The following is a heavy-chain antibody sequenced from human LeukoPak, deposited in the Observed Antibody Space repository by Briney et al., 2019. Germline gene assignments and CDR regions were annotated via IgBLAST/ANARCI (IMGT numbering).Heavy chain of an antibody. CDR3: ARHVVGVGFDY. Sequence: GGSLRLSCAASGCTFSSYSMNWVRQAPAQGLEWVSSINSSSSYIYYADSVKGRFTISRDNAKNSLYLQMNSLRAEDTAVYYCARHVVGVGFDYWGQGTLVTVSS. CDR2: INSSSSYI. CDR1: GCTFSSYS. D-gene: IGHD3-22*01. J-gene: IGHJ4*02. V-gene: IGHV3-21*01.